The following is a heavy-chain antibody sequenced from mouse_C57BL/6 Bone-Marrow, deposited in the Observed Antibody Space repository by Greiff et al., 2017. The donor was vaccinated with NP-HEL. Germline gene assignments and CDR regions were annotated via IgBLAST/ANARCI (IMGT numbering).Heavy chain of an antibody. CDR1: GYTFTDYN. CDR3: ARDPPYYNGIAY. CDR2: INPNNGGT. V-gene: IGHV1-22*01. Sequence: EVQLQQSGPELVKPGASVKMSCTASGYTFTDYNMPWVQQSHGKSLEWIGYINPNNGGTSYTQKFKGKATLTVNKSSSTAYMQLRSLTSEDSAVYYCARDPPYYNGIAYWGQGTLVTVSA. J-gene: IGHJ3*01. D-gene: IGHD1-1*01.